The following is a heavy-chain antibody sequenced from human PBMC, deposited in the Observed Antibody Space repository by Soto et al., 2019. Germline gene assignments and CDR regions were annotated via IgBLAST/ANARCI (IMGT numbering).Heavy chain of an antibody. CDR1: DGSISSSSYY. J-gene: IGHJ5*02. CDR2: IYYSGST. CDR3: ARHRVAAAATEWFDP. V-gene: IGHV4-39*01. D-gene: IGHD6-13*01. Sequence: SETLSLTCTVSDGSISSSSYYWGWIRQPPGKGLEWIGSIYYSGSTYYNPSLKSRVTISVDTSKNQFSLKLSSVTAADTAVYYCARHRVAAAATEWFDPWGQGTLVTVSS.